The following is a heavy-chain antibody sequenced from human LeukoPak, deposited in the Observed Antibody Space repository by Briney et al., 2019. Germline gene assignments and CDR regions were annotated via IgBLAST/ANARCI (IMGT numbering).Heavy chain of an antibody. CDR3: ARLYCSGGSCYSGY. CDR1: GGSISSYY. CDR2: IYYGGST. V-gene: IGHV4-59*08. J-gene: IGHJ4*02. Sequence: PSETLSLTCTVSGGSISSYYWSWIRQPPGKGLEWIGYIYYGGSTNYNPSLKSRVTISVDTSKNQFSLKLSSVTAADTAVYYCARLYCSGGSCYSGYWGQGTLVTVSS. D-gene: IGHD2-15*01.